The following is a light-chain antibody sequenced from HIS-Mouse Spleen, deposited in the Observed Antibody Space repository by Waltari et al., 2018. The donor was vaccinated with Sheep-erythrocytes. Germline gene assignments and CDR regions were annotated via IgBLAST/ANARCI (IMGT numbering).Light chain of an antibody. CDR3: QQYDNLPLT. CDR1: QDISHY. J-gene: IGKJ4*01. CDR2: DAS. Sequence: DIQMTQSPSSLSASVGDRVTITCQASQDISHYLNWYQKKPGKAPKLLIYDASNLETGVPSMFSGSGSGTDFTFTISSLQPEDIATYYCQQYDNLPLTFGGGTKVEIK. V-gene: IGKV1-33*01.